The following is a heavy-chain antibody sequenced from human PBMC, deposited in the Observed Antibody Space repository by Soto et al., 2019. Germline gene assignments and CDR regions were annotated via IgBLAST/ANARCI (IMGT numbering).Heavy chain of an antibody. V-gene: IGHV3-23*01. CDR1: GFTFSSYS. J-gene: IGHJ4*02. D-gene: IGHD6-19*01. CDR3: AKEGEHSSGWAKFDY. Sequence: PGGSLRLSCAASGFTFSSYSMTWVRQAPGKGLEWVSAISGSGGSTYYADSVKGRFTISRDNSKNTLYLQMNSLRAEDAAVYYCAKEGEHSSGWAKFDYWGQGTLVTVSS. CDR2: ISGSGGST.